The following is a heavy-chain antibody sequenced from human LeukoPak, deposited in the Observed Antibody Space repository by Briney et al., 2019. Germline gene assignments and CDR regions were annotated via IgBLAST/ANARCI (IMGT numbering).Heavy chain of an antibody. J-gene: IGHJ6*03. CDR3: ARGQRLRRQPVGVFYYMDV. D-gene: IGHD6-6*01. CDR2: ISAYNGNT. V-gene: IGHV1-18*01. CDR1: GYTFTSYG. Sequence: ASVKVSCKATGYTFTSYGISWVRQAPGQGREWMGWISAYNGNTNYAQKLQGRVTMTTDTSTSTAYMELRSLRSDDTAVYYCARGQRLRRQPVGVFYYMDVWGKGTTVTVSS.